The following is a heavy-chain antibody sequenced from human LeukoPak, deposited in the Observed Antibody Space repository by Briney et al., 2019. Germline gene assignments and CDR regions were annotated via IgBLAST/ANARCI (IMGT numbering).Heavy chain of an antibody. CDR2: ISTSSNTI. Sequence: GGSLRLSCAASGFTFSSYSMNWVRQAPGKGLEWVSYISTSSNTIHYADSVKGRFTISRDNAKNSLYLQMSSLRDEDTAVYYCARDRGTSGYLPWGQGTLVTVSS. CDR3: ARDRGTSGYLP. CDR1: GFTFSSYS. D-gene: IGHD3-22*01. V-gene: IGHV3-48*02. J-gene: IGHJ5*02.